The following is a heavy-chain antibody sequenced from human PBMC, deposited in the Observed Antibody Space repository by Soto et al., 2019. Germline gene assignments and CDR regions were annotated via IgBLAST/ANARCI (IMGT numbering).Heavy chain of an antibody. D-gene: IGHD3-10*01. CDR3: ARDRADAFDI. Sequence: QVQLVESGGGVVQPGRSLRLSCAASGFTFSIYGMHWVRQAPGKGLDWVAVIWDDGSNKYYADSVKGRFTISRDNSKNTLYLQMNSLRAEDTAVYYCARDRADAFDIWGQGTMVTVSS. CDR2: IWDDGSNK. V-gene: IGHV3-33*01. CDR1: GFTFSIYG. J-gene: IGHJ3*02.